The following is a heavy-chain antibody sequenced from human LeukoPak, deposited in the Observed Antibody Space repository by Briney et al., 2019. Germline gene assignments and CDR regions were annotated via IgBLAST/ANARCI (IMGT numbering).Heavy chain of an antibody. J-gene: IGHJ4*02. CDR2: IIPILGTA. D-gene: IGHD2-15*01. CDR3: ASEGYCSGGSCYSGLDY. Sequence: SVKVSCKASGGTFSSYAISWVRQAPGQGLEWMGGIIPILGTANYAQKFQGRVTITTDESTSTAYMELSSLRSEDTAVYYCASEGYCSGGSCYSGLDYWGQGTLVTVSS. V-gene: IGHV1-69*05. CDR1: GGTFSSYA.